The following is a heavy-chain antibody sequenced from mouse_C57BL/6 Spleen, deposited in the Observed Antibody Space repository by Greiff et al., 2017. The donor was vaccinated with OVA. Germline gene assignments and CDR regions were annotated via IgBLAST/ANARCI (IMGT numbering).Heavy chain of an antibody. CDR1: GYTFTDYY. J-gene: IGHJ2*01. V-gene: IGHV1-26*01. CDR3: ASGYYGSSPYFDY. CDR2: INPNNGGT. D-gene: IGHD1-1*01. Sequence: VQLQQSGPELVKPGASVKISCKASGYTFTDYYMNWVKQSHGQSLEWIGDINPNNGGTSYNQKFKGKATLTVDKSSSTAYMELRSLTSEDSAVYYCASGYYGSSPYFDYWGQGTTLTVSS.